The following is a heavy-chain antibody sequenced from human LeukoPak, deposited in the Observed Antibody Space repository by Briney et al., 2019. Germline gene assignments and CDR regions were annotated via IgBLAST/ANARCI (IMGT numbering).Heavy chain of an antibody. Sequence: PSETLSLTCTVSGGSISSYYWSWIRQPPGKGLEWIGYIYYSGSTNYNPSLKSRVTILVDTSKNQFSLKLSSVTAADTAVYYCARVKRYDSRGDYYYGMDVWGQGTTVTVSS. J-gene: IGHJ6*02. V-gene: IGHV4-59*01. CDR3: ARVKRYDSRGDYYYGMDV. D-gene: IGHD3-22*01. CDR2: IYYSGST. CDR1: GGSISSYY.